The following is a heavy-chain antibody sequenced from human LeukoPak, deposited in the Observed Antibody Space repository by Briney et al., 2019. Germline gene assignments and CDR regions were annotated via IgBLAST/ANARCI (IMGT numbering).Heavy chain of an antibody. D-gene: IGHD3-16*02. CDR1: GFTFSSYA. CDR3: AGGLGELSNFDY. CDR2: ISGSGGST. Sequence: GGSLRLSCAASGFTFSSYAMSWVRQAPGKGLEWVSAISGSGGSTYYADSVKGRFTISRDNSKNSLYLQMNSLRAEDTALYYCAGGLGELSNFDYWGQGTLVTVSS. V-gene: IGHV3-23*01. J-gene: IGHJ4*02.